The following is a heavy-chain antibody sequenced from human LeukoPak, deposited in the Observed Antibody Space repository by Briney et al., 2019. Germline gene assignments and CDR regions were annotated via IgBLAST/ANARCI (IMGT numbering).Heavy chain of an antibody. CDR2: IYSTGVT. CDR1: GGSIRNGAYY. J-gene: IGHJ4*02. V-gene: IGHV4-61*02. CDR3: ARIGSHNDFWSGYSH. D-gene: IGHD3-3*01. Sequence: PSQTLSLTXTVSGGSIRNGAYYWSWIRQPAGKTLEWIGRIYSTGVTDYSPSFKSRVSMSLDTSRNHFSLKLRSVTAADTAMYYCARIGSHNDFWSGYSHWGQGTLVAVSS.